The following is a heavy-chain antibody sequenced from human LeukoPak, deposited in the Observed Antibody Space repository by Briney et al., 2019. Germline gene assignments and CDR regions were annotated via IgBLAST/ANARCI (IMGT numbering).Heavy chain of an antibody. CDR2: ISGSGGST. CDR1: GFTFSSYG. Sequence: PGGSLRLSCAASGFTFSSYGMSWVRQAPGKGLEWVSGISGSGGSTYYVDSVKGRFTISRDNSKNTLYLQMNSLRAEDTAVYYCAKGFLGTDYYFDYWGQGTLVTVSS. CDR3: AKGFLGTDYYFDY. D-gene: IGHD2/OR15-2a*01. V-gene: IGHV3-23*01. J-gene: IGHJ4*02.